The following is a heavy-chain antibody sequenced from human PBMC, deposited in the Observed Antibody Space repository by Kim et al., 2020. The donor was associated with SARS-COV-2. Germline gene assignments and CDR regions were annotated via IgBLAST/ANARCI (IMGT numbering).Heavy chain of an antibody. CDR2: ST. Sequence: STYYADSVKGRFTIARDNAENTLYLQMSSLRTEDTAVYYCGVASRLDFDCWGQGTLVSVSS. D-gene: IGHD6-6*01. V-gene: IGHV3-64D*09. CDR3: GVASRLDFDC. J-gene: IGHJ4*02.